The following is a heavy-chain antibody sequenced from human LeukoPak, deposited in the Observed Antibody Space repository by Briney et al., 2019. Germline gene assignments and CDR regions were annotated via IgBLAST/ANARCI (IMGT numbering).Heavy chain of an antibody. CDR2: ISSSSSYI. Sequence: GGSLRLSCSASGFTFSSYSMNWVRQAPGKGLEWVSSISSSSSYIYYADSVKGRFTISRDNAKNSLYLQMNSLRAEDTAVYYCATDYCSRTSCYLFDYWGQGTLVTVSS. V-gene: IGHV3-21*01. D-gene: IGHD2-2*01. J-gene: IGHJ4*02. CDR1: GFTFSSYS. CDR3: ATDYCSRTSCYLFDY.